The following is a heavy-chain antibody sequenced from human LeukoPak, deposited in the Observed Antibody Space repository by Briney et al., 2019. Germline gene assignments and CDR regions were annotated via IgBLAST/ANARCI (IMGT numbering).Heavy chain of an antibody. CDR1: GASFSSSTYY. CDR3: ARHAGGISATGTRPFDY. V-gene: IGHV4-39*01. D-gene: IGHD6-13*01. CDR2: IYYSGST. Sequence: SETLSLTCTVSGASFSSSTYYWGWIRQPPGKGLEWIGSIYYSGSTYYNPSLKSRVTMSVDTSKNQFSLRLSSVTAADTAVYCCARHAGGISATGTRPFDYWGQGTLVTVSS. J-gene: IGHJ4*02.